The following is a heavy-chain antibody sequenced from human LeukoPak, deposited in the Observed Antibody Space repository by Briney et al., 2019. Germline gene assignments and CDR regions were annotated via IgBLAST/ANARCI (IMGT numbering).Heavy chain of an antibody. J-gene: IGHJ3*02. CDR1: GGSISSGGYS. CDR2: IYHSGST. CDR3: ARDNVDTAMVGAFDI. D-gene: IGHD5-18*01. Sequence: PSETLSLTCAVSGGSISSGGYSWSWIRQPPGKGLEWIGYIYHSGSTYYNPSLKSRVTISVDRSKNQFSLKLSSVTAADTAVYYCARDNVDTAMVGAFDIWGQGTMVTVSS. V-gene: IGHV4-30-2*01.